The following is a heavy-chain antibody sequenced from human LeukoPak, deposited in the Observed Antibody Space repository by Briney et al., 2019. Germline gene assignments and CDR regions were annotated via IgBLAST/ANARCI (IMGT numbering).Heavy chain of an antibody. CDR3: ARTTSDYYDSSGYPSLFDY. D-gene: IGHD3-22*01. J-gene: IGHJ4*02. Sequence: SETLSLTCAVYGGSFSGYYWSWIRQPPGKGLEWIGYIYYSGSTYYNPSLKSRVTMSVDTSKNQFSLKLSSVTAVDTAVYYCARTTSDYYDSSGYPSLFDYWGQGTLVTVSS. CDR2: IYYSGST. V-gene: IGHV4-34*10. CDR1: GGSFSGYY.